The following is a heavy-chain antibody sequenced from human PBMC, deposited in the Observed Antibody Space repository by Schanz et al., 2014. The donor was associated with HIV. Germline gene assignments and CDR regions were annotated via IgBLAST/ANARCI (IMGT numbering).Heavy chain of an antibody. CDR3: VMGTTVGNSFDS. CDR2: IWYDGSNI. J-gene: IGHJ4*02. D-gene: IGHD4-17*01. V-gene: IGHV3-33*01. Sequence: VQLVESGGGVVQPGRSLKLSCVASGFNVNNYGMQWVRQPPGKGLEWVAVIWYDGSNIYYADSVKGRFTISRDNSKNTVYLQMNSLRAEDTAVYYCVMGTTVGNSFDSWGQGTLVTVSS. CDR1: GFNVNNYG.